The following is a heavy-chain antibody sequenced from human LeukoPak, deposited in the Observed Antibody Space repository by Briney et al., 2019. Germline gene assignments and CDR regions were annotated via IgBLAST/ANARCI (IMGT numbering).Heavy chain of an antibody. Sequence: SETLSLTCAVYGGSFSGYYWSWIRQPPGKGLEWIGEINHSGSTNYNPSLKSRVTISVDTSKNQFSLTLSSVTAADTAVYYCASSPRIAVADGWGQGTLVTVSS. D-gene: IGHD6-19*01. CDR1: GGSFSGYY. CDR3: ASSPRIAVADG. V-gene: IGHV4-34*01. J-gene: IGHJ4*02. CDR2: INHSGST.